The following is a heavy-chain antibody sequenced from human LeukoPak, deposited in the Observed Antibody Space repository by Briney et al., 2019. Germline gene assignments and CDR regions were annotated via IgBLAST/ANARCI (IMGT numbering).Heavy chain of an antibody. J-gene: IGHJ5*02. Sequence: ASEKVSCKASGYTFTSYGISWVRQAPGQGLEWMGWISAYNGNTNYAQKLQGRVTMTTDTSTSTAYMELRSLRSDDTAAYYCARDLYYYGSGSYYAGDPWGQGTLVTVSS. V-gene: IGHV1-18*01. CDR3: ARDLYYYGSGSYYAGDP. CDR2: ISAYNGNT. CDR1: GYTFTSYG. D-gene: IGHD3-10*01.